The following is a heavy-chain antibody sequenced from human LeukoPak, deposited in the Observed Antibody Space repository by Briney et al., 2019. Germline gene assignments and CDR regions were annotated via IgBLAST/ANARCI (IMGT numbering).Heavy chain of an antibody. J-gene: IGHJ4*02. Sequence: SETLSLTCTVSGGSISSSYWSWIRQPPGKGLEWIGYIYYSGSTNYNPSLKSRVTISVDTSKNQFSLKLSSVTAADTAVYYCARDPLMVGATPFDYWGQGTLVTVSS. V-gene: IGHV4-59*12. CDR1: GGSISSSY. CDR3: ARDPLMVGATPFDY. D-gene: IGHD1-26*01. CDR2: IYYSGST.